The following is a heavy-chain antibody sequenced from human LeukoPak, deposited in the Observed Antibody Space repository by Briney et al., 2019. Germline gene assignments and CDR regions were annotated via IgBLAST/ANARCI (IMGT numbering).Heavy chain of an antibody. Sequence: ASVKVSCKASGYTFTGYYMHWVRQAPGQGLEWMGWINTNTGNPTYAQGFTGRFVFSLDTSVSTAYLQISSLKAEDTAVYYCARVVGGDSSGYYALTFDYWGQGTLVTVSS. CDR3: ARVVGGDSSGYYALTFDY. CDR2: INTNTGNP. D-gene: IGHD3-22*01. V-gene: IGHV7-4-1*02. CDR1: GYTFTGYY. J-gene: IGHJ4*02.